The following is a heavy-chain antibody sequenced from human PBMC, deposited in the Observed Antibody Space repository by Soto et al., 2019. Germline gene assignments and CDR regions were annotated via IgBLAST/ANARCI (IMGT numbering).Heavy chain of an antibody. CDR3: ARDALPIAVAAPDN. J-gene: IGHJ4*02. Sequence: QVQLVQSGAEVKKPGASVKVSCKSSGYNFRNYGITWVRQAPGQGLEWMGWIGPYNGNTNYAQKFQGRVTMTTDTSTSTAYMELRSLRSDDTAVYYCARDALPIAVAAPDNWGQGTLDTVSS. CDR2: IGPYNGNT. V-gene: IGHV1-18*01. CDR1: GYNFRNYG. D-gene: IGHD6-19*01.